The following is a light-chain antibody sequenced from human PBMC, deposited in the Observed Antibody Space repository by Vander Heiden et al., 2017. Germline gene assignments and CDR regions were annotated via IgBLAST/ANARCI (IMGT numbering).Light chain of an antibody. CDR1: QSINTY. V-gene: IGKV1-39*01. CDR3: QRSSSTRLT. CDR2: GAS. Sequence: DIQMTQSPSSLSASVGDIITITCRASQSINTYLNWYQQKPGKAPKVLIFGASSLQSAVPSRFSGSGSGTDFTLTIRSRQPEDFATYYCQRSSSTRLTFGGGTKLEIK. J-gene: IGKJ4*01.